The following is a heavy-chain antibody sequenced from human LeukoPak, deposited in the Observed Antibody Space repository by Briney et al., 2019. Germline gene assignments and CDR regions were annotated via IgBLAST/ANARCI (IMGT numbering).Heavy chain of an antibody. V-gene: IGHV1-2*02. Sequence: ASVKVSCKASGYTFTGYLIHWVRQAPGQGLEWMGWINPNSGGTNYAQKFQGRVTMARDTSISTAYMELSRLTSDDTAVYYCAREYYSISDYWGQGALVTVPS. CDR2: INPNSGGT. CDR3: AREYYSISDY. CDR1: GYTFTGYL. D-gene: IGHD2-21*01. J-gene: IGHJ4*02.